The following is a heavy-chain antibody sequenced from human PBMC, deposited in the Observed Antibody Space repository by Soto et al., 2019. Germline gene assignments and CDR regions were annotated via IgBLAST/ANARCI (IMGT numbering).Heavy chain of an antibody. D-gene: IGHD2-2*01. J-gene: IGHJ6*02. CDR3: ARCSRNSIYSYGVDA. V-gene: IGHV3-48*02. Sequence: GGSLRLSCTASGFTFSNCGMNWVRPTPGKGLEWVSYISDSGATKHYADSVKGRFTISRDNGNDSLYQQMNSLRDEDTAVYFCARCSRNSIYSYGVDAWGQCATVTVSS. CDR1: GFTFSNCG. CDR2: ISDSGATK.